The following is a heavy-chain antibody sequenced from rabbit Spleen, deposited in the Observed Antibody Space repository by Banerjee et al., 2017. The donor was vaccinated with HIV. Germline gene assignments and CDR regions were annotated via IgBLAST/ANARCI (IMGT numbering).Heavy chain of an antibody. D-gene: IGHD4-1*01. V-gene: IGHV1S45*01. J-gene: IGHJ4*01. CDR1: GVSLNDKDV. Sequence: EQLEESGGGLVKPEGSLTLTCKASGVSLNDKDVMCWVRQAPGKGLEWIACINMVTGKSVYASWAKGRFSMSRTSSTTVTLQMTSLTAADTATYFCARASDSSGWGHNLWGQGTLVTVS. CDR2: INMVTGKS. CDR3: ARASDSSGWGHNL.